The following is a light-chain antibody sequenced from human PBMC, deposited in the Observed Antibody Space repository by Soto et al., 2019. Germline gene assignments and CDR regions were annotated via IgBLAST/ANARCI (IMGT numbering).Light chain of an antibody. CDR3: SSYTSSNTWV. V-gene: IGLV2-14*01. Sequence: QSALTQPASVSGSPGQSITISCTGTSSDVGGYNYVSWYQQHPGKVPRLMIYEVSNRPSGLSNRFSGSKSDNTASLTISGLQAEDEADYYRSSYTSSNTWVFGGGTKRPS. CDR1: SSDVGGYNY. J-gene: IGLJ3*02. CDR2: EVS.